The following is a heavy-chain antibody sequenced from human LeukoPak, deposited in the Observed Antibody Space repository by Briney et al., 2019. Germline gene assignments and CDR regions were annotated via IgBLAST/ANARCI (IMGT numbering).Heavy chain of an antibody. CDR3: ARVGGPFDY. V-gene: IGHV4-59*01. CDR2: IYYSGST. J-gene: IGHJ4*02. D-gene: IGHD3-3*01. CDR1: GGSISRYY. Sequence: SETLSLTCTVSGGSISRYYWSWIRQPPGKGLEWIGYIYYSGSTNYNPSLKSRVTISVDTSKNQFPLKLSSVTAADTAVYYCARVGGPFDYWGQGTLVTVSS.